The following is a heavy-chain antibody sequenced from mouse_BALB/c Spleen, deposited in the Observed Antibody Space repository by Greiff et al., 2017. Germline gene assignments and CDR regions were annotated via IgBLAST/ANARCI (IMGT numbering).Heavy chain of an antibody. J-gene: IGHJ1*01. CDR1: GYTFTDYE. V-gene: IGHV1-15*01. D-gene: IGHD1-1*01. CDR3: ARQRTTVGDV. Sequence: QVQLKQSGAELVRPGASVTLSCKASGYTFTDYEMHWVKQTPVHGLEWIGAIDPETGGTAYNQKFKGKATLTADKSSSTAYMELRSLTSEDTAVYYCARQRTTVGDVWSAGTTVTVSS. CDR2: IDPETGGT.